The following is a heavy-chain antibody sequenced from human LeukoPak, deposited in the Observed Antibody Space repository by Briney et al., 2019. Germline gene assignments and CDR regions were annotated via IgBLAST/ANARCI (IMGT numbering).Heavy chain of an antibody. CDR3: ATQAPSSSSWYRSSWFDP. Sequence: ASVKVSCKVSGYTLTELSMHWVRQAPGKGLEWMGGFDPEDGETIYAQKFQGRVTMTEDTSTDTAYMELSSLRSEDTAVYYCATQAPSSSSWYRSSWFDPWGQGTLVTVSS. CDR2: FDPEDGET. D-gene: IGHD6-13*01. CDR1: GYTLTELS. J-gene: IGHJ5*02. V-gene: IGHV1-24*01.